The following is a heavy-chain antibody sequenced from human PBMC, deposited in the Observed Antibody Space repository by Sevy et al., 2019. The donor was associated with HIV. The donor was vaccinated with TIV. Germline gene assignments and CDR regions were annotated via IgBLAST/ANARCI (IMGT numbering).Heavy chain of an antibody. CDR3: ARGGWGYCSGGSCYPPNWFDP. Sequence: SETLSLTCAVSGGSMSSGAYSWSWIRQPPGKGLEWIGYFYHSGSTYYNPSLKSRVTISVDRSKNQFSLKLSSVTAADTAVYYCARGGWGYCSGGSCYPPNWFDPWGQGSLVTVSS. V-gene: IGHV4-30-2*01. CDR1: GGSMSSGAYS. D-gene: IGHD2-15*01. CDR2: FYHSGST. J-gene: IGHJ5*02.